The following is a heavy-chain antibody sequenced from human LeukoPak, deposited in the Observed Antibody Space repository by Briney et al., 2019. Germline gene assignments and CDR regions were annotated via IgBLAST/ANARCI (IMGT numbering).Heavy chain of an antibody. CDR1: GFTFRNHA. D-gene: IGHD7-27*01. CDR2: TSGSGANT. CDR3: SRRAGANWGNFDH. J-gene: IGHJ4*02. V-gene: IGHV3-23*01. Sequence: GGSLRLSCAASGFTFRNHAMTWVRQGPGKGLEWVSTTSGSGANTYYADSVKGRSTISRDNSKNTLYLQMNSLRAEDTAVYYCSRRAGANWGNFDHWGQGTLVTVSS.